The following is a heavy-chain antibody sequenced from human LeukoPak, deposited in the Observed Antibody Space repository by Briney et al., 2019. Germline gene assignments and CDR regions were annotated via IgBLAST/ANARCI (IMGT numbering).Heavy chain of an antibody. CDR2: INPNSGGT. CDR1: GYTFTGYY. Sequence: ASVKVSCKASGYTFTGYYMHWVRQAPGQGLEWMGWINPNSGGTNYAQKFQGRVTMTRDTSISTAYMELSRLRSDDTAVYYCARGRLDQLLPEYYYYYYGMDVWGQGTTVTVSS. V-gene: IGHV1-2*02. CDR3: ARGRLDQLLPEYYYYYYGMDV. D-gene: IGHD2-2*01. J-gene: IGHJ6*02.